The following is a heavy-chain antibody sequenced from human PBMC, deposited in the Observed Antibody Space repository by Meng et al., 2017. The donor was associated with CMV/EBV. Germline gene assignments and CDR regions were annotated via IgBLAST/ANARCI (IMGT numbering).Heavy chain of an antibody. CDR3: ASFAATTPEYYGMDV. CDR2: IYYSGST. CDR1: GGSVSSGSYY. V-gene: IGHV4-61*01. J-gene: IGHJ6*02. Sequence: GSLRLSCTVSGGSVSSGSYYWSWIRQPPGKGLEWFGYIYYSGSTNYNPSLKSRVTISVDTSKNQFSLKLSSVTAADTAVYYCASFAATTPEYYGMDVWGQGTTVTVSS. D-gene: IGHD5-12*01.